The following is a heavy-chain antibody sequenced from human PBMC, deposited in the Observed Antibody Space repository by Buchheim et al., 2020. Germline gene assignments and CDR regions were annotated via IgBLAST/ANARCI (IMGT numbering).Heavy chain of an antibody. J-gene: IGHJ6*02. CDR2: INHSGST. CDR1: GGSFSGYY. CDR3: ARLITYYYDSSGYYGWDKLGTYYYYGMDV. V-gene: IGHV4-34*01. D-gene: IGHD3-22*01. Sequence: QVQLQQWGAGLLKPSETLSLTCAVYGGSFSGYYWSWIRQPPGKGLEWIGEINHSGSTNYNSSLKSRVTISVDTSKNQFSLKLSTVTAADTAVYYCARLITYYYDSSGYYGWDKLGTYYYYGMDVWGQGTT.